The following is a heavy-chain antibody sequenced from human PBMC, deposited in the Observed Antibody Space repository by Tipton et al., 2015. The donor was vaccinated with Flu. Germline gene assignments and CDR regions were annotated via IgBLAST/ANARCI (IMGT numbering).Heavy chain of an antibody. CDR1: GDSISNGGYY. J-gene: IGHJ4*02. CDR3: EAYDISLGRGD. Sequence: TLSLTCTVSGDSISNGGYYWSWIRQHPRKGLEWIGYIYYSGTTHYNPSLKSRVTVSADTSRNQFFLKVNSVTAADSAVYYCEAYDISLGRGDWGQGALVTVSS. V-gene: IGHV4-31*03. CDR2: IYYSGTT. D-gene: IGHD3-9*01.